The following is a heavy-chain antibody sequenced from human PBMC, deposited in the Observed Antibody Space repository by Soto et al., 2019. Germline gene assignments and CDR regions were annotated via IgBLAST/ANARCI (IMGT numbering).Heavy chain of an antibody. D-gene: IGHD4-17*01. V-gene: IGHV3-11*01. CDR3: ARGGASVTTPLDY. CDR2: ISSSGSTI. Sequence: PGGSLRLSCAASGFVFSDPYMSWIRQAPGKGLEWISYISSSGSTIYYADSVKGRFTISRDNAKKSLYLQMDSLTADDTAVYYCARGGASVTTPLDYWGQGTPVPVSP. J-gene: IGHJ4*02. CDR1: GFVFSDPY.